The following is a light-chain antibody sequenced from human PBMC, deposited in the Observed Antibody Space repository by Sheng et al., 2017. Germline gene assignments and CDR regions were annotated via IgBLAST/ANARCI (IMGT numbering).Light chain of an antibody. V-gene: IGLV2-14*03. CDR1: SSDIGGFNL. CDR2: DVT. J-gene: IGLJ1*01. CDR3: SSYTTFSTYV. Sequence: QSALTQPASVSGSPGQSITISCTGSSSDIGGFNLVSWYQQLPGKAPQLLIYDVTNRPSGVSPRFSASKSANTASLTVSGLQAEDEADYYCSSYTTFSTYVFGNWD.